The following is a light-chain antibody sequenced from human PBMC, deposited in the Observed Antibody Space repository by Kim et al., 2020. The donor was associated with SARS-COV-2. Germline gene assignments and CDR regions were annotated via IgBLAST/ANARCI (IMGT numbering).Light chain of an antibody. Sequence: EIVLTQSPATLSLSPGERATLSCRASQSITTYLAWYQHKPGQAPRLLIYDASDRATGIPARFSGSGFGTDFTLTISSLEPEDFAVYYCQQRSNWPPYTFGQGTKLEI. V-gene: IGKV3-11*01. CDR3: QQRSNWPPYT. CDR2: DAS. CDR1: QSITTY. J-gene: IGKJ2*01.